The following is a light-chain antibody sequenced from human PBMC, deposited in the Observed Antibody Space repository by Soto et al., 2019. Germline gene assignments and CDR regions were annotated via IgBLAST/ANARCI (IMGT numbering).Light chain of an antibody. V-gene: IGKV3-20*01. CDR3: QQFSSYPLT. CDR1: QTVRNNY. CDR2: DAS. Sequence: EVVMTQSPATLSASPGERVILSCRASQTVRNNYLAWYQQKPGQAPRLLIYDASSRATGIPDRFSGGGSGTDFTLTISRLEPEDFAVYYCQQFSSYPLTFGGGTKVDIK. J-gene: IGKJ4*01.